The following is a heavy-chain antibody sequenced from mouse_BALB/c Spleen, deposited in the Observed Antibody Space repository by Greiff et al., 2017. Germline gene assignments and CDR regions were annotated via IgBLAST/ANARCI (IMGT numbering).Heavy chain of an antibody. CDR3: ARAYYRYSWFAY. V-gene: IGHV1S29*02. CDR1: GYTFTDYN. Sequence: VQLQQSGPELVKPGASVKISCKASGYTFTDYNMHWVKQSHGKSLEWIGYIYPYNGGTGYNQKFKSKATLTVDNSSSTAYMELRSLTSEDSAVYYCARAYYRYSWFAYWGQGTLVTVSA. D-gene: IGHD2-14*01. CDR2: IYPYNGGT. J-gene: IGHJ3*01.